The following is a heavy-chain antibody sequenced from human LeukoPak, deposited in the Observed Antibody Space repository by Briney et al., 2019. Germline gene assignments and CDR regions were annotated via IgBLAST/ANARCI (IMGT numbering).Heavy chain of an antibody. Sequence: SSETLSLTCTVSGGSISSYSWSWIRQPPGKGLEWIGEINHSGSTNYNPSLKSRVTISVDTSKNQFSLKLSSVTAADTAVYYCAYSSSWPPGFDYWGQGTLVTVSS. CDR2: INHSGST. J-gene: IGHJ4*02. CDR1: GGSISSYS. V-gene: IGHV4-34*01. CDR3: AYSSSWPPGFDY. D-gene: IGHD6-13*01.